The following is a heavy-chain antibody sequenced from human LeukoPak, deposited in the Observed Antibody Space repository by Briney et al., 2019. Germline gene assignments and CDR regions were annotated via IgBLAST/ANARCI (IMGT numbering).Heavy chain of an antibody. D-gene: IGHD3-9*01. CDR3: ARAAQNYDILTGFSAYYMDV. V-gene: IGHV4-34*01. Sequence: SETLSLTCAVYGGSFSGYYWSWIRQPPGKGLEWIGEINHSGSTNYNPSLKSRVTISVDTSKNQFSLKLSSVTAADTAVYYCARAAQNYDILTGFSAYYMDVWGKGTTVTISS. CDR1: GGSFSGYY. CDR2: INHSGST. J-gene: IGHJ6*03.